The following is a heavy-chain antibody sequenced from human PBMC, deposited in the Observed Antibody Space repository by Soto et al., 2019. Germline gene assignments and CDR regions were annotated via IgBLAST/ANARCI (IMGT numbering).Heavy chain of an antibody. D-gene: IGHD1-7*01. V-gene: IGHV4-31*03. J-gene: IGHJ4*02. CDR1: GGSIRRDAYA. CDR2: IYYSGST. Sequence: PSETLSLTCTVSGGSIRRDAYAWSWIRQHPGRGLEWIAYIYYSGSTYYNPSLKSRVTISVDTSKNQFSLKLSSVTAADTAVYYCARVTHWNYAYFDYWGQGTLVTVSS. CDR3: ARVTHWNYAYFDY.